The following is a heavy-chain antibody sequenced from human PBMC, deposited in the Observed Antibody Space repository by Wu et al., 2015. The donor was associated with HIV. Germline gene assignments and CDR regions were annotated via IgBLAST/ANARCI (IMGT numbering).Heavy chain of an antibody. V-gene: IGHV1-2*02. CDR1: GYTFTGYY. CDR2: INPNSGGT. Sequence: QVQLVQSGAEVKKPGASVKVSCKASGYTFTGYYMHWVRQAPGQGLEWMGWINPNSGGTNYAQKFQGRVTMTRDTAVSTAYLELTSLRSDDTAVYYCARLQSLHGLYSNADYWGQGTLVTVSS. J-gene: IGHJ4*02. CDR3: ARLQSLHGLYSNADY. D-gene: IGHD2-8*01.